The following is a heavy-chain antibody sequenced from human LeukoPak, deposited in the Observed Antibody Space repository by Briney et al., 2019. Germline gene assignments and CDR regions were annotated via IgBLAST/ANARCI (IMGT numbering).Heavy chain of an antibody. V-gene: IGHV4-34*01. CDR2: INHSGST. D-gene: IGHD1-1*01. CDR3: ARTKNWQPLDY. J-gene: IGHJ4*02. Sequence: SETLSLTCSGYGGSFCGYYWGWIRQPPVKGLEWIGAINHSGSTNYNPSLKSRVTISVDTSKNQFSLKRSAVTAAYTAVYYCARTKNWQPLDYWDQGTLVTVSS. CDR1: GGSFCGYY.